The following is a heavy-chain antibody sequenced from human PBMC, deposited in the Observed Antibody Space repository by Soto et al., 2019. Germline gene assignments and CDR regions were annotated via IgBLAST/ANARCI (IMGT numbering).Heavy chain of an antibody. J-gene: IGHJ4*02. V-gene: IGHV3-43*01. CDR3: ASSQGDY. CDR1: GFTFDDHN. CDR2: VSWDGDTT. Sequence: EVHLVESGGGVVQPGGSLRLSCAASGFTFDDHNMHWIRQAPGKGLEWVSLVSWDGDTTYYADSVKGRFTISRDNSENSLYLQMSGLTTEDTALYYCASSQGDYWGPGTLVTVSS.